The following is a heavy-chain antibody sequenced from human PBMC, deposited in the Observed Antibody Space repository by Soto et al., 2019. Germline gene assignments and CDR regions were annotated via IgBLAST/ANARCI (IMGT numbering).Heavy chain of an antibody. CDR3: ARHGYCSDGVCPDSLAY. Sequence: PSDTLSLTCTVSGGSISSYYWSCIRQPQGKGLEWIGNIYYSGSTNYNPSLKRRGTISVDTSKNQSSLKLSSVTAADTAVYYCARHGYCSDGVCPDSLAYWGQGTLVPVSS. CDR1: GGSISSYY. J-gene: IGHJ4*02. V-gene: IGHV4-59*07. CDR2: IYYSGST. D-gene: IGHD2-8*01.